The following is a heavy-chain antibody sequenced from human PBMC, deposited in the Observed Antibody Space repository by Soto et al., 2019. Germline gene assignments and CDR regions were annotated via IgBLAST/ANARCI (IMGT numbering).Heavy chain of an antibody. CDR3: AVATITNSRTYGMDV. D-gene: IGHD5-12*01. CDR2: FNPDSGGS. V-gene: IGHV1-2*04. J-gene: IGHJ6*02. CDR1: GYTFTDYY. Sequence: ASVKVSCKASGYTFTDYYIQWVRQAPGQGLEWMGWFNPDSGGSNYAQTFQDWVTMTGDTSISTAYMELSSLSSDDTAVYFCAVATITNSRTYGMDVWGQGTTVTVSS.